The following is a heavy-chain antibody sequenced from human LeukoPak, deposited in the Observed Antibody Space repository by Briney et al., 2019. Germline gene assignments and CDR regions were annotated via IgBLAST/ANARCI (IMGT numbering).Heavy chain of an antibody. J-gene: IGHJ4*02. Sequence: SETLSLTCTVSGGSITSSFYWSWIRQSPGKGLEWIGYIYNSGGTKYNPSLKSRLTISVDTSKNQFSLKLSSVTAADTAVYYCASPYCSGGSCYPFGYWGQGTLVTVSS. CDR1: GGSITSSFY. D-gene: IGHD2-15*01. CDR3: ASPYCSGGSCYPFGY. CDR2: IYNSGGT. V-gene: IGHV4-4*08.